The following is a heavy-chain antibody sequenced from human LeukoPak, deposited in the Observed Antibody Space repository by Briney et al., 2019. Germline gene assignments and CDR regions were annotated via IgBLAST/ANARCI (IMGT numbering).Heavy chain of an antibody. D-gene: IGHD3-10*01. CDR2: IKQDGSEK. Sequence: GGSLRLSCAASGFTFSSYWMSWVRQAPGKGLEWVANIKQDGSEKYYVDSVKGRFTISRDNAKISLYLQMNSLRAEDTAVYYCARGSHYYGSPWGYWGQGTLVTVSS. CDR1: GFTFSSYW. CDR3: ARGSHYYGSPWGY. J-gene: IGHJ4*02. V-gene: IGHV3-7*01.